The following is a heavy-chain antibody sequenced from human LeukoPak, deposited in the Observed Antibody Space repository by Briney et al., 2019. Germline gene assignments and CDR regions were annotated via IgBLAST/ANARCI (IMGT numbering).Heavy chain of an antibody. J-gene: IGHJ4*02. V-gene: IGHV4-59*01. CDR1: GGSISSYS. CDR3: ARADSSSFFN. Sequence: PSETLSLTCSVCGGSISSYSWKWLRQPPGKGVVGRGYMYYSGSNNYNPSHKSGKTITINTSKTQFSLNLNSVSAADTAVYYCARADSSSFFNWGQGTLVTVSS. CDR2: MYYSGSN. D-gene: IGHD6-13*01.